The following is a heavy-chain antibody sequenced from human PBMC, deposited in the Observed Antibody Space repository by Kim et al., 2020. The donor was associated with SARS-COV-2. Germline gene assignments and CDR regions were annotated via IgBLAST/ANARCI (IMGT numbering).Heavy chain of an antibody. V-gene: IGHV1-69*13. CDR3: ATPIPRKITRPTYYYGMDV. CDR1: GGTFSSYA. D-gene: IGHD1-20*01. CDR2: IIPIFGTA. J-gene: IGHJ6*02. Sequence: SVKVSCKASGGTFSSYAISWVRQAPGQGLEWMGGIIPIFGTANYAQKFQGRVTITADESTSTAYMELSSLRSEDTAVYYCATPIPRKITRPTYYYGMDVWGQGTTVTVSS.